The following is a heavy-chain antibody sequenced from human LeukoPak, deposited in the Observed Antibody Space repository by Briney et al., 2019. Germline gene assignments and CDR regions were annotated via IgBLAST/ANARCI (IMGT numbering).Heavy chain of an antibody. Sequence: QLGGSLRLSCAVSGFTFSSYEMNWVRQAPGKGLEWVSYISSSGRTIYYADSVKGQFTISRDNAKNSLDLQMNSLRAEDTAVYYCARARPPDYSSGWYTFDYWGQGTLVTVSS. CDR1: GFTFSSYE. CDR2: ISSSGRTI. CDR3: ARARPPDYSSGWYTFDY. D-gene: IGHD6-13*01. V-gene: IGHV3-48*03. J-gene: IGHJ4*02.